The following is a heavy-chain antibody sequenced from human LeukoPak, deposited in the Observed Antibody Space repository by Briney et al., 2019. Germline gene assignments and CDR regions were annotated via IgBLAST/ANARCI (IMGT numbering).Heavy chain of an antibody. D-gene: IGHD3-22*01. V-gene: IGHV4-59*08. CDR1: GGSISSYY. J-gene: IGHJ4*02. Sequence: SETLSLTCTVSGGSISSYYWSWIRQPPGKGLEWIGYIYYSGSTNYNPSLKSRVTISVDTSKNQFSLKLSSVTAADTAVYYCARHTYYDSSAFNYWGQGTLVTVSS. CDR2: IYYSGST. CDR3: ARHTYYDSSAFNY.